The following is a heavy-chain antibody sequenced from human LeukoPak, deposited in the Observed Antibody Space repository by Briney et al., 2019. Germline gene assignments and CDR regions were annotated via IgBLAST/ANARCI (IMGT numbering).Heavy chain of an antibody. V-gene: IGHV1-69*05. J-gene: IGHJ5*02. D-gene: IGHD2-21*01. CDR2: IVPIFATT. Sequence: SVKVSCKASGGTFSGYAISWVRQAPGQGLEWMGGIVPIFATTHYAQNFRGRVTITTDESTSTAYMELSSLRSEDTAVYYCARGPSNPILFGFWFDPWGQGTLVTVSS. CDR1: GGTFSGYA. CDR3: ARGPSNPILFGFWFDP.